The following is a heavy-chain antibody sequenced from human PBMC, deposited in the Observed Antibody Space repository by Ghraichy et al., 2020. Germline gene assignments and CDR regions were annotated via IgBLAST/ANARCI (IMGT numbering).Heavy chain of an antibody. V-gene: IGHV3-48*02. J-gene: IGHJ4*02. Sequence: GGSLRLSCAASGFTFSSYSMNWVRQAPGKGLEWVSYISSSSSTIYYADSVKGRFTISRDNAKNSLYLQMNSLRDEDTAVYYCARAMSTWGVVTLPDYWGQGTLVTVSS. D-gene: IGHD4-23*01. CDR2: ISSSSSTI. CDR3: ARAMSTWGVVTLPDY. CDR1: GFTFSSYS.